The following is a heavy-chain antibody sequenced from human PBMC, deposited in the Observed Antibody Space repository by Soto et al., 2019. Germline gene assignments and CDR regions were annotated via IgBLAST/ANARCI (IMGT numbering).Heavy chain of an antibody. CDR2: IIPIYDTA. J-gene: IGHJ6*02. Sequence: QVQLVQSGAEVKKLGSSVKVSCKASEGTFSSYAISWVRQAPGQGIEWMGGIIPIYDTADYAQKFQGRVTITADESTSTAYKELSSLRSEDTAVYYCASHGITGTWVYYYGMDVWGQGTTVTVSS. V-gene: IGHV1-69*12. CDR1: EGTFSSYA. D-gene: IGHD1-7*01. CDR3: ASHGITGTWVYYYGMDV.